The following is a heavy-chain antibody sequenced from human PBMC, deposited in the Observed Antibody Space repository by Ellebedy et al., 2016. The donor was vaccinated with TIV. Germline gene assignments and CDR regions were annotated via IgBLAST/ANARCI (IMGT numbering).Heavy chain of an antibody. D-gene: IGHD2-21*02. Sequence: AASVKVSCKASGYTFTSYYMHWVRQAPGQGLEWMGIINPSGGITSYAQKFQGRVTMTRDTSTSTVYMELSSLRSEDTAVYYCARILCAGDCSQFGFDYWGQGTLVPVSS. CDR2: INPSGGIT. CDR3: ARILCAGDCSQFGFDY. CDR1: GYTFTSYY. V-gene: IGHV1-46*01. J-gene: IGHJ4*02.